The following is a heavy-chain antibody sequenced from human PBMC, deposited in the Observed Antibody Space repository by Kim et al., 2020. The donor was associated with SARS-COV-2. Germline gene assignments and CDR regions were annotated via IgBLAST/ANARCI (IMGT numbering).Heavy chain of an antibody. CDR1: GGSLTTVSYY. D-gene: IGHD3-10*01. CDR2: NYQTGST. Sequence: SETLSLTCSVSGGSLTTVSYYWGWIRQSPGKGLDWIGSNYQTGSTYYNPTLKSRVTIAAATTHNQFTLKLSSVTTAATSVCYCARAWFVEDFPWGFDPWG. J-gene: IGHJ5*02. CDR3: ARAWFVEDFPWGFDP. V-gene: IGHV4-39*01.